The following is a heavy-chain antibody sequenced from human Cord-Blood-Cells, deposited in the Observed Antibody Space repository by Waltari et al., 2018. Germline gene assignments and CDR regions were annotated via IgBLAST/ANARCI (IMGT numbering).Heavy chain of an antibody. J-gene: IGHJ4*02. Sequence: QVQLVQSGAEVKKPGSSVKVSCKASGGTVSSYAIRWVRQAPGQGLEWMGRIIPILGIANYAQKFQGRVTITADKSTSTAYMELSSLRSEDTAVYYCARVELKRSYYVDYWGQGTLVTVSS. CDR2: IIPILGIA. V-gene: IGHV1-69*09. CDR1: GGTVSSYA. CDR3: ARVELKRSYYVDY. D-gene: IGHD1-26*01.